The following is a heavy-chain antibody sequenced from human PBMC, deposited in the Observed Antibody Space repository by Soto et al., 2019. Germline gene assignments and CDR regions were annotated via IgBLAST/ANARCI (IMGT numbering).Heavy chain of an antibody. CDR1: GYSFTSYW. Sequence: GESLKISCXGSGYSFTSYWIGWVRQMPGKGLEWMGIIYPGDSDTRYSPSFQGQVTISADKSISTAYLQWSSLKASDTAMYYCARHKLLGYRSSTSCYRPYYYYGMDVWGQGTAVTVSS. D-gene: IGHD2-2*02. CDR3: ARHKLLGYRSSTSCYRPYYYYGMDV. CDR2: IYPGDSDT. J-gene: IGHJ6*02. V-gene: IGHV5-51*01.